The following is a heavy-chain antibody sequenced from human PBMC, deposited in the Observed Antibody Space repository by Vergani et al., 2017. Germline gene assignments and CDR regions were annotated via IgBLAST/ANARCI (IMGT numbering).Heavy chain of an antibody. Sequence: QVQLVQSGAEVKKPGASVKVSCKASGYTFTGYYMHWVRQAPGQGLEWMGWINPNSGGTNYTQKFQGRVTMTRDTSISTAYMELSRLRSDDTDVYYCARLRSYYGNAFDIWGQGTMVTVSS. D-gene: IGHD3-10*01. V-gene: IGHV1-2*02. J-gene: IGHJ3*02. CDR2: INPNSGGT. CDR1: GYTFTGYY. CDR3: ARLRSYYGNAFDI.